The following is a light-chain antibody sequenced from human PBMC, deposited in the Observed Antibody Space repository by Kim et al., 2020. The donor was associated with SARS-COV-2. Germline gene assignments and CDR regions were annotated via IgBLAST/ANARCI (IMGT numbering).Light chain of an antibody. CDR1: QSVSSK. J-gene: IGKJ4*01. CDR3: QQYNDWPLT. CDR2: DAS. V-gene: IGKV3-15*01. Sequence: VSPGDRVTLTCRASQSVSSKLAWYQQKPGQAPRLLIYDASTRATGVPARFSGSGSGTEFTLTISSLQSEDFAVYYCQQYNDWPLTFGGGTKVDIK.